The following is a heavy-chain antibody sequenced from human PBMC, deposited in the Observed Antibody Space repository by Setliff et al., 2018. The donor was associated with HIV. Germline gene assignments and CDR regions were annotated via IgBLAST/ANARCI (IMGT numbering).Heavy chain of an antibody. V-gene: IGHV1-2*02. J-gene: IGHJ3*02. CDR3: GRDPFWSGYDAFDI. CDR1: GDTNPSDA. CDR2: INPNTGGT. D-gene: IGHD3-3*01. Sequence: ASVKVSCKASGDTNPSDAISWVRQAPGQGLEWMGWINPNTGGTNFAQKFQGRVTMTRDTSISTAYMELSRLRSDDTAVYYCGRDPFWSGYDAFDIWGQGTMVTVSS.